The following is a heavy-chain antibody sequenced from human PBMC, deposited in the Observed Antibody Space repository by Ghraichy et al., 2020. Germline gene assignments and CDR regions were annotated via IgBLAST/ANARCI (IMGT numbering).Heavy chain of an antibody. CDR2: IKSDGSDI. V-gene: IGHV3-7*01. Sequence: GGSLRLSCAASGFTFNRHWMSWVRQAPGKGLEWVASIKSDGSDIFYLDSVKGRFTISRDNAENSVSLEMTSLRAEDTAIYYCARDPYGDYKYGGTDYWGRGTLVSVSS. CDR1: GFTFNRHW. CDR3: ARDPYGDYKYGGTDY. D-gene: IGHD4-17*01. J-gene: IGHJ4*02.